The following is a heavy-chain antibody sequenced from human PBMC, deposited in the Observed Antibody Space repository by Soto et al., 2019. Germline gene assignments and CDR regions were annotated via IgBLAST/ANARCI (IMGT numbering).Heavy chain of an antibody. J-gene: IGHJ5*02. D-gene: IGHD2-21*02. CDR2: MHYSGST. Sequence: PSETLSLTCTVSGGSISSSGYYWGWIRQPPGKGLEWIGSMHYSGSTYYNPSLKSRVTVSVDTSKNQFSLKLSSATAADTAVYYCARHPSDFWFDPWGQGTLVTVS. CDR1: GGSISSSGYY. CDR3: ARHPSDFWFDP. V-gene: IGHV4-39*01.